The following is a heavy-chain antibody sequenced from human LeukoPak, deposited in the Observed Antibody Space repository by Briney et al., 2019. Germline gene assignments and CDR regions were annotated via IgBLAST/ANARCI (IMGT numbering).Heavy chain of an antibody. Sequence: PSETLSLTCTVTGDSIFTTRYHWGWIRQPPGKGLEWIGSITYSGDTYENPSLESRVIISVDTSKNQFSLKLNSVTAADTAVYYCARQHGDYDFDYWGQGTLVTVSS. CDR2: ITYSGDT. V-gene: IGHV4-39*01. CDR3: ARQHGDYDFDY. D-gene: IGHD4-17*01. CDR1: GDSIFTTRYH. J-gene: IGHJ4*02.